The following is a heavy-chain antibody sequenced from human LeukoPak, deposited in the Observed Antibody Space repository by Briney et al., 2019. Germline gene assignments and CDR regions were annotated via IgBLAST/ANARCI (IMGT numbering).Heavy chain of an antibody. CDR2: INHSGST. D-gene: IGHD6-19*01. V-gene: IGHV4-34*01. CDR3: ASSYSSGWYRRVL. Sequence: PSETLSLTCAVYGGSFSGYYWSWIRQPPGKGLEWIREINHSGSTNYNPSLKSRVTISVDTSKNQFSLKLSSVTAADTAVYYCASSYSSGWYRRVLWGQGTLVTVSS. J-gene: IGHJ4*02. CDR1: GGSFSGYY.